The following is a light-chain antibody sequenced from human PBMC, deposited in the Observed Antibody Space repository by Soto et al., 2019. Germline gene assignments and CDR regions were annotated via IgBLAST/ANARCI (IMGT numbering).Light chain of an antibody. Sequence: SALTQPASVSGSPGQSITISCTGTSGDIGSYNRVSWYQQHPGKAPKLIIYEVTDRPSGVSNRFSGSKSGNTASLTISGLQAEDEADYYCCSYAGSGTDNYVFGSGTKVTVL. J-gene: IGLJ1*01. CDR3: CSYAGSGTDNYV. CDR1: SGDIGSYNR. CDR2: EVT. V-gene: IGLV2-23*02.